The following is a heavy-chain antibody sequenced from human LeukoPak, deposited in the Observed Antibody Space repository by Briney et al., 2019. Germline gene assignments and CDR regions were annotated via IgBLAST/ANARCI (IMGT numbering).Heavy chain of an antibody. J-gene: IGHJ4*02. V-gene: IGHV1-2*02. CDR1: GYTFTGYY. CDR2: INPNSGGT. D-gene: IGHD1-26*01. CDR3: ARINKWELHNTFDY. Sequence: GASVKVSCKASGYTFTGYYMHWVRQAPGQGLEWMGWINPNSGGTNYAQKFQGRVTMTRDTSISTAYMELSRLRSDDTAVYYCARINKWELHNTFDYWGQGTLVTVSS.